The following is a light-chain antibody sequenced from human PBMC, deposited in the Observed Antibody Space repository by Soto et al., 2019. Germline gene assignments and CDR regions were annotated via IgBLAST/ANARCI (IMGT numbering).Light chain of an antibody. CDR3: QHYNSYSEA. V-gene: IGKV1-5*03. CDR1: QTISSW. J-gene: IGKJ1*01. CDR2: KAS. Sequence: DIQMTQSPSTLSRSVGDRVTITCRASQTISSWLAWYQQKPGKAPKLLIYKASTLKSGVPSRFRGSGSGTEFTLTISSLQPDDFETYYCQHYNSYSEAFGQGTKVDIK.